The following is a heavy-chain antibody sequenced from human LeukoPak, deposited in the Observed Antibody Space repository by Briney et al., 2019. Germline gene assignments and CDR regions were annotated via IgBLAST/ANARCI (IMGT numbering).Heavy chain of an antibody. V-gene: IGHV3-7*01. CDR2: IKQDGSEK. D-gene: IGHD3-3*01. CDR1: GFTFSSYW. CDR3: ARETQIDFWSGYGDAFDI. Sequence: AGGSLRLSCAASGFTFSSYWMSWVRQAPGKGLEWVANIKQDGSEKYYVDSVKGRFTISRDNAKNSLYLQMNSLRAEDTAVYYCARETQIDFWSGYGDAFDIWGQGTMVTVSS. J-gene: IGHJ3*02.